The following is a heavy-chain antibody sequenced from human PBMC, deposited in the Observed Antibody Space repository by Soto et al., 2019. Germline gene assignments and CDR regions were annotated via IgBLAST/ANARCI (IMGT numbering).Heavy chain of an antibody. J-gene: IGHJ4*02. CDR2: IYSDGSRT. CDR1: GFTFSSSW. D-gene: IGHD6-19*01. Sequence: EVPLVESGGGLVQPGGSLRLSCAASGFTFSSSWMHWVRQAPGKGLVWVSRIYSDGSRTNYADSVQGRFPISRDTAKNTLYLQMNSLRAEDTALYDCARGPTGWYGYDYWGQGTLVTVSS. CDR3: ARGPTGWYGYDY. V-gene: IGHV3-74*01.